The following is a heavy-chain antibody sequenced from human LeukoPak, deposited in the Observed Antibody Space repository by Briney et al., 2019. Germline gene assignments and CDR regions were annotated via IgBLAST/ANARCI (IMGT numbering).Heavy chain of an antibody. D-gene: IGHD6-6*01. Sequence: GASVEVSCKASGYTFTSYDINWVRQAPGRGLEWMGWINPNSGGTNYAQKFQGRVTMTRDTSISTAYMELSRLRSDDTAVYYCARDTAAARPGGWGQGTLVTVSS. CDR1: GYTFTSYD. CDR3: ARDTAAARPGG. J-gene: IGHJ4*02. CDR2: INPNSGGT. V-gene: IGHV1-2*02.